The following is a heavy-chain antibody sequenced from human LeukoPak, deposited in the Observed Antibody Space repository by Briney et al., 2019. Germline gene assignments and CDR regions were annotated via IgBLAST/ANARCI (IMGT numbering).Heavy chain of an antibody. Sequence: SETLSLTCAVSDDSISSSNWWSWVRQPPGKGLEWIGEIYHSGSANHNPSLKSRVTISVDKSKNQFSLEVSYVTAADTAVYYCARECGWYYFDYWGQGTLVTVSS. V-gene: IGHV4-4*02. CDR1: DDSISSSNW. D-gene: IGHD2-21*01. J-gene: IGHJ4*02. CDR3: ARECGWYYFDY. CDR2: IYHSGSA.